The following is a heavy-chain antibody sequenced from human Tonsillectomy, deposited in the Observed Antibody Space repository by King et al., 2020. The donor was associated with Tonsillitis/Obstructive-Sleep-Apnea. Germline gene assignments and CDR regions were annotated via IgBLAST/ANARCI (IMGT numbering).Heavy chain of an antibody. D-gene: IGHD6-13*01. V-gene: IGHV4-39*01. Sequence: QLQESGPGLVKPSETLSLTCTVSGGSISSSSYYWGWIRQPPGKGLEWIGSIYYSGSTYYNPSLKSRVTISVDTSKNQFSLKLSSVTAADTAVYYWARPRRGEQQLVQGGWFDPWGQGTLVTVSS. J-gene: IGHJ5*02. CDR2: IYYSGST. CDR3: ARPRRGEQQLVQGGWFDP. CDR1: GGSISSSSYY.